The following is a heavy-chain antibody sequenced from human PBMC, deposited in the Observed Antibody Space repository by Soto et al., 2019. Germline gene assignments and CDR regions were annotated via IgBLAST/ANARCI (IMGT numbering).Heavy chain of an antibody. CDR3: ARDLGFDILTGYSYYYYYAMDV. J-gene: IGHJ6*02. D-gene: IGHD3-9*01. V-gene: IGHV1-3*01. CDR2: INVANGNT. Sequence: ASVKVSCKASGYTLTNNASQWVRQAHGQSPESLGWINVANGNTEYSRNFQGRVTLTGDASADTAYMELSSLRSEDTAVYFCARDLGFDILTGYSYYYYYAMDVWGQGTTVTVSS. CDR1: GYTLTNNA.